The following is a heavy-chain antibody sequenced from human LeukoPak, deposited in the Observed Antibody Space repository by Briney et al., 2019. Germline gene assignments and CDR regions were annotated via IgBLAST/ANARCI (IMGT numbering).Heavy chain of an antibody. V-gene: IGHV4-59*08. CDR1: GASISNYY. J-gene: IGHJ2*01. CDR2: FYDRGTT. CDR3: ARTVTFSQWYFDL. D-gene: IGHD4-17*01. Sequence: SETLSLTCIVSGASISNYYWSWIRQPPGRGLEWIGYFYDRGTTNYYPSLKSRLSMSVDTSKNQVSLNLGSVTAADTAVYYCARTVTFSQWYFDLWGRGTLVVVSS.